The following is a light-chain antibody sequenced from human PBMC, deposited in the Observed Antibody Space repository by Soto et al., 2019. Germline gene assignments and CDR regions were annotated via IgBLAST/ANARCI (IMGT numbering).Light chain of an antibody. V-gene: IGKV3-15*01. CDR1: QSVSTN. CDR2: GAS. CDR3: QQYNEWPLT. Sequence: ETVMTQSPATLSVSPGERATLSCGASQSVSTNLAWYHQKPGQVPRLLIYGASTRASDIPARFSGSGSGTEFTLTISSLQSEDFAVYYCQQYNEWPLTFGGGTKGELE. J-gene: IGKJ4*01.